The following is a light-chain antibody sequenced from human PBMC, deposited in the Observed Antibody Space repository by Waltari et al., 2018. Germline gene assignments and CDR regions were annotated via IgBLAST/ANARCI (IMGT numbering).Light chain of an antibody. V-gene: IGLV2-14*03. CDR1: SSDVGGYHY. J-gene: IGLJ1*01. CDR2: DVN. Sequence: QSALTQPASVSGSPGQSLTISCTGTSSDVGGYHYVPWYQKHPGKTPQLIIYDVNNWPSGVSNRFSGSKSGNTASLTISGLQAEDEADYFCSSFTSTHTYVFGSGTKVNVL. CDR3: SSFTSTHTYV.